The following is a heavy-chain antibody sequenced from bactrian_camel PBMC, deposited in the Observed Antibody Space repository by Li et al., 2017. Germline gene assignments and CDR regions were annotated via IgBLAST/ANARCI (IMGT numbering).Heavy chain of an antibody. CDR2: VQPGGAAA. Sequence: QLVESGGGLVQPGGSLRLSCAASGFSFSSFWMHWVRHTPGKGLEWVSGVQPGGAAAFYAGSLKGRFTISSEGAKNTVYLQINSAKPEDTALYYCLRAEYPGWAGRFWGQGTQVTVS. V-gene: IGHV3S25*01. D-gene: IGHD5*01. CDR3: LRAEYPGWAGRF. J-gene: IGHJ6*01. CDR1: GFSFSSFW.